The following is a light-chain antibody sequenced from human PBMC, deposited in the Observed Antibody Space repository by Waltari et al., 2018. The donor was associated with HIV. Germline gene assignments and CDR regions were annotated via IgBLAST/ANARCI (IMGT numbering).Light chain of an antibody. CDR2: YAH. Sequence: QSVLTQPASVSGSLGPSSTISCIATSSDIDPYQFVSWYQHHSDSPPKLVIYYAHNRPVVIPFRFSGSQSGDTASLTISVLQAEDEADYYCCSLTTTGTLVFGGGTKVTVL. CDR1: SSDIDPYQF. V-gene: IGLV2-14*01. CDR3: CSLTTTGTLV. J-gene: IGLJ3*02.